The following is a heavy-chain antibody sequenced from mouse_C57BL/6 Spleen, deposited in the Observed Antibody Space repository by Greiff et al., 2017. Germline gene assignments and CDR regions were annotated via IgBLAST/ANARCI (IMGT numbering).Heavy chain of an antibody. CDR2: IDPANGNT. V-gene: IGHV14-3*01. CDR3: ASRGATDLYYAMDY. Sequence: VHVKQSVAELVRPGASVKLSCTASGFNIKNTYMHWVKQRPEQGLEWIGRIDPANGNTKYAPKFQGKATITADTSSNTAYLQLSSLTSEDTAIYYCASRGATDLYYAMDYWGQGTSVTVSS. D-gene: IGHD3-1*01. CDR1: GFNIKNTY. J-gene: IGHJ4*01.